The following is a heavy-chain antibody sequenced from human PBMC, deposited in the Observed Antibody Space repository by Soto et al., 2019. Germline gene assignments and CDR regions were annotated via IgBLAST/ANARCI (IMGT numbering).Heavy chain of an antibody. CDR3: AKDRVGNYYYFYGMDV. J-gene: IGHJ6*02. CDR1: GGSISSGDYY. CDR2: IYYSGST. V-gene: IGHV4-30-4*01. D-gene: IGHD3-10*01. Sequence: SETLSLTCTVSGGSISSGDYYWSWIRQPPGKGLEWIGYIYYSGSTYYNPSLKSRVTISVDTSKNQFSLKLSSVTAADTAVYYCAKDRVGNYYYFYGMDVWGQGTTVTVSS.